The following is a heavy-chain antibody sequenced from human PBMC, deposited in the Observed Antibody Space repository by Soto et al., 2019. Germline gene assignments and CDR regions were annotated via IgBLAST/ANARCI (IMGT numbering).Heavy chain of an antibody. CDR2: VDTTGGT. V-gene: IGHV4-4*07. CDR3: AKDDSGAADI. D-gene: IGHD3-16*01. Sequence: QVQLHESGPGLVEPSETLSLTCTVSGGSISSYSWNWIRQPAGKGLEWIGRVDTTGGTNYIPSLNSRITMSVDTSKNQFSLNLRFVTAADTAVYFCAKDDSGAADIWGQGTMVTVS. J-gene: IGHJ3*02. CDR1: GGSISSYS.